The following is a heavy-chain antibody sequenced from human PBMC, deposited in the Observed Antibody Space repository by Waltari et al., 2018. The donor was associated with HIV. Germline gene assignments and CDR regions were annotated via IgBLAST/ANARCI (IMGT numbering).Heavy chain of an antibody. J-gene: IGHJ6*02. D-gene: IGHD5-12*01. V-gene: IGHV1-46*03. CDR1: GYTFTSYY. CDR3: ARVRLLGNGMDV. Sequence: QVQLVQSGAEVKKPGASVKVSCKASGYTFTSYYMHWVRQAPGQGLEWMGRINPSGGSTSYAHKFQGRVTMTRDTSTSTVYMELSSLRSEDTAVYYCARVRLLGNGMDVWGQGTTVTVSS. CDR2: INPSGGST.